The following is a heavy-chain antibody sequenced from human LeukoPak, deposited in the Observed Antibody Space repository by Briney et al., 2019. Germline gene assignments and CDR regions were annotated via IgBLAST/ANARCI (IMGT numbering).Heavy chain of an antibody. Sequence: GGSLRLSCAASGLTFNTYGIHWVRQAPGKGLEWVAFIRYDGSNKYYADSVKGRFTISRDNSKNTLYLQMNSLRPEDTAVYYCARRTALWFADYWGQRTLVTVSS. D-gene: IGHD3-10*01. V-gene: IGHV3-30*02. CDR2: IRYDGSNK. CDR3: ARRTALWFADY. J-gene: IGHJ4*02. CDR1: GLTFNTYG.